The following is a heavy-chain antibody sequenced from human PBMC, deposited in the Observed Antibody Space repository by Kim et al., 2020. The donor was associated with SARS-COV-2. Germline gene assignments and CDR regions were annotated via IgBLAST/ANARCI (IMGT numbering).Heavy chain of an antibody. V-gene: IGHV3-30-3*01. J-gene: IGHJ6*02. D-gene: IGHD6-19*01. CDR1: GFTFRNYA. CDR2: ISYDGSNK. CDR3: ATDIAQWLASRYFYGMDV. Sequence: GGSLRLSCAASGFTFRNYALHWVRQAPGKGPEWVSVISYDGSNKYYADSVRGRFTISRDNSKDTLYLHINSLRIDDTGLYYCATDIAQWLASRYFYGMDVWGQGTTVTVSS.